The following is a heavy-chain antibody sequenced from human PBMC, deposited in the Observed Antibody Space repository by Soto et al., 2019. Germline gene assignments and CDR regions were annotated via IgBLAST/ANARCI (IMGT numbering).Heavy chain of an antibody. CDR2: IIPILGIA. V-gene: IGHV1-69*02. J-gene: IGHJ6*03. Sequence: SVKVSCKASGGTFSSYTISWVRQAPGQGLEWMGRIIPILGIANYAQKFQGRVTITADKSTSTAYMELSSLRSEDTAVYYCARVLHGRGADYYYYYMDVWGKGTTVTVSS. CDR3: ARVLHGRGADYYYYYMDV. CDR1: GGTFSSYT. D-gene: IGHD3-10*01.